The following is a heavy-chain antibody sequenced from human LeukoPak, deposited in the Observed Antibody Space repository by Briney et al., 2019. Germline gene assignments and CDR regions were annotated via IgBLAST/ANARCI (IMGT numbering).Heavy chain of an antibody. J-gene: IGHJ4*02. Sequence: GGSLRLSCAASGFTFSSYAMSWVRRAPGKGLEWVSAISGSGGSTYYADSVKGRFTISRDNSKNTLYLQMNSLRAEDTAVYYCAKRQQQLVDLFDYWGQGTLVTVSS. CDR2: ISGSGGST. V-gene: IGHV3-23*01. D-gene: IGHD6-13*01. CDR3: AKRQQQLVDLFDY. CDR1: GFTFSSYA.